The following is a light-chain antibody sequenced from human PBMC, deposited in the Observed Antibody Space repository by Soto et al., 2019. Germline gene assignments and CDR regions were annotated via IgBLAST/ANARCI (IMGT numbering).Light chain of an antibody. J-gene: IGLJ3*02. CDR1: TGAVTSTFY. CDR3: LLYFGGVRV. CDR2: STS. Sequence: QAVETQEPSLTVSPGGTVTLTCASSTGAVTSTFYPNWFQQKPGQAPRSLIYSTSNKHPWTPARFSGSLLGVKAALTLSDVQPEDEADYYCLLYFGGVRVFGGGTKLTVL. V-gene: IGLV7-43*01.